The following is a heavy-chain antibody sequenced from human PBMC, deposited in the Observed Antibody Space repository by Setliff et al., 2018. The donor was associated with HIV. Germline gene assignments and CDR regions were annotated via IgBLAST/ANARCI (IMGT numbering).Heavy chain of an antibody. Sequence: KPSETLSLTCAVYAGSFSDYYWSWIRQPPGKGLEWIGEINHSGSTKYNQSLRSRLTISVDTSKNQFSLKLSSVTVADTAVYYCATSGYSSSSGGDWFDPWGQGTVVTVSS. D-gene: IGHD6-6*01. CDR1: AGSFSDYY. V-gene: IGHV4-34*01. J-gene: IGHJ5*02. CDR2: INHSGST. CDR3: ATSGYSSSSGGDWFDP.